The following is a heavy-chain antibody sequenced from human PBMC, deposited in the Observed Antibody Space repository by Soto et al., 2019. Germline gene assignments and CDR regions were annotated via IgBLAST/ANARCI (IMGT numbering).Heavy chain of an antibody. Sequence: GASVKVSCKASGYIFSDYYIHWVRQAPGQGLEWMGWINPDSGGANYQQNFQGRVSLTRDTSNSTAYMELSRLRSDDTAVYYCARDLGGSSSYLGYWGQGTPVTVSS. V-gene: IGHV1-2*02. D-gene: IGHD6-6*01. CDR2: INPDSGGA. CDR1: GYIFSDYY. J-gene: IGHJ4*02. CDR3: ARDLGGSSSYLGY.